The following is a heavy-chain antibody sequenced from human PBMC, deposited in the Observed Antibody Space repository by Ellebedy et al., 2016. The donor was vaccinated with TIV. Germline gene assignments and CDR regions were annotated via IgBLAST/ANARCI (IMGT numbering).Heavy chain of an antibody. Sequence: SETLSLTXTVSGGFISSYYWSWIRQPPGKGLEWIGYIYYSGSTNYNPSLKSRVTISVDTSKNQFSLKLSSVTAADTAVYYCARGYSPYRWMTEFDPWGQGTLVTVSS. CDR2: IYYSGST. CDR3: ARGYSPYRWMTEFDP. J-gene: IGHJ5*02. CDR1: GGFISSYY. D-gene: IGHD2-21*02. V-gene: IGHV4-59*01.